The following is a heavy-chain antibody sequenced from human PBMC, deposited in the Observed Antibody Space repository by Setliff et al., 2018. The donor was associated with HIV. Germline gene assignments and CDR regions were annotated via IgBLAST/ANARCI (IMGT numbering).Heavy chain of an antibody. V-gene: IGHV1-69*06. CDR1: GGTFSNYG. D-gene: IGHD3-3*01. CDR3: VRGVQSPPHYSYYYMDV. J-gene: IGHJ6*03. Sequence: RASVKVSCKASGGTFSNYGMSWVRQAPGQGLEWMGGIIPISGTANYAQEFQGRVTITADKSTSTAYMELTSLRFDDTAMYYCVRGVQSPPHYSYYYMDVWGEGTMVTVSS. CDR2: IIPISGTA.